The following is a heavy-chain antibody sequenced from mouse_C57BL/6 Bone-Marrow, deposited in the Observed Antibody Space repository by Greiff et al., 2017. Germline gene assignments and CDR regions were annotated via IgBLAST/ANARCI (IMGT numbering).Heavy chain of an antibody. V-gene: IGHV1-81*01. D-gene: IGHD2-10*01. CDR3: ARSLPFDV. J-gene: IGHJ1*03. CDR1: GYTFTSYG. CDR2: IYPRSGNT. Sequence: VKLMESGAELARPGASVKLSCKASGYTFTSYGISWVKQRTGQGLEWIGEIYPRSGNTYYNEKFKGKATLTADKSTSTAYMEIRSLTSEDTAVYFCARSLPFDVWGTGTTVTVSS.